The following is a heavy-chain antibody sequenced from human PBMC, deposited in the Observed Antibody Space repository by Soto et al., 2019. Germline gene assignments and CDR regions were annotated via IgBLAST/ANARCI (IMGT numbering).Heavy chain of an antibody. D-gene: IGHD6-6*01. CDR2: IYWSGDE. Sequence: QGTLKESGPTLVKPTQTLTLTCSFSGFSLSTSGVGVRWIRQSPGKPREWLALIYWSGDEHYRPSLKSRLSIIKDTSKNHVVLIMTDMDPVDTATYYCARGLATLPVFAFDIWGQGTMVTVSS. CDR1: GFSLSTSGVG. J-gene: IGHJ3*02. CDR3: ARGLATLPVFAFDI. V-gene: IGHV2-5*01.